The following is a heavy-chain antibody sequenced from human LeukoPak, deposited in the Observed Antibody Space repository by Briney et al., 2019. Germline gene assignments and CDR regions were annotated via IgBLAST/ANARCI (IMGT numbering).Heavy chain of an antibody. CDR3: AKDHPSAAGTFDY. CDR2: ISHDEHNK. Sequence: GGSLRLSCAASGFTFSSFGMHWVRQAPGKGLDWVAVISHDEHNKYYVDSVKGRFTISRDSSKNTLYLQMNSLRVEDTAVYYCAKDHPSAAGTFDYWGQGTLVTVSS. CDR1: GFTFSSFG. J-gene: IGHJ4*02. D-gene: IGHD6-13*01. V-gene: IGHV3-30*18.